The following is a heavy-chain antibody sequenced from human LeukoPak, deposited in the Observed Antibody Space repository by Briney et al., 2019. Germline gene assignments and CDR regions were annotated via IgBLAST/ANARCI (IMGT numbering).Heavy chain of an antibody. D-gene: IGHD3-16*01. CDR1: GASISTSAYC. J-gene: IGHJ4*02. CDR3: ASLFGGTLDY. CDR2: IYHSGST. Sequence: PSETLSLTCSVSGASISTSAYCWGWIRQPPGKGLEWIGSIYHSGSTYYNPSLKSRVTISVDTSKNQFSLKLSSVTAADTAVYYCASLFGGTLDYWGQGTLVTVSS. V-gene: IGHV4-39*07.